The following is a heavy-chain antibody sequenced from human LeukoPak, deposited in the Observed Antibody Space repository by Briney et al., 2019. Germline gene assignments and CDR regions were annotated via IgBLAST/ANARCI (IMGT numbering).Heavy chain of an antibody. V-gene: IGHV1-69*01. CDR3: ARSPVTATIHLDY. Sequence: GSSVKVSCKASGGTFSSYAISWVRQAPGQGLKWMGGIIPIFGTANYAQKFQGRVTITADESTSTAYMELSSLRSEDTAVYYCARSPVTATIHLDYWGQGTLVTVSS. CDR2: IIPIFGTA. J-gene: IGHJ4*02. D-gene: IGHD5-12*01. CDR1: GGTFSSYA.